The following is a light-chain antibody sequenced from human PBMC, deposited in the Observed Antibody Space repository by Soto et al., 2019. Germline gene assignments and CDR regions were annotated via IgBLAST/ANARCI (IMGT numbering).Light chain of an antibody. CDR1: SSDVGGYNY. CDR3: SSYISSSTLV. V-gene: IGLV2-14*01. CDR2: DVS. Sequence: QSVLTQPASVSGSPGQSITISCTGTSSDVGGYNYVSWYQQHPGKAPKLMIYDVSNRPSGVSNRFSGSKSGNTASLTISGLQAEDEAYYYCSSYISSSTLVFGTGTKVTVL. J-gene: IGLJ1*01.